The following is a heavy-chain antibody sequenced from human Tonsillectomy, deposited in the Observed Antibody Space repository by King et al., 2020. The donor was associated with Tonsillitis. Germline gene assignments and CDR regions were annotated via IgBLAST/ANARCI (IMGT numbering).Heavy chain of an antibody. J-gene: IGHJ4*02. D-gene: IGHD3-9*01. Sequence: VQLVESGGGLVQPGGSLRLSCAASGFTFSSYAMSWVPRPPGRGLDGSSPLVVGGGAHNSEAPGRGRFTISRDNSKNTLYLQMNSLRAEDTAVYYCAKGGYYDILTGYSTTSFFDYWGQGTLVTVSS. V-gene: IGHV3-23*04. CDR1: GFTFSSYA. CDR3: AKGGYYDILTGYSTTSFFDY. CDR2: LVVGGGA.